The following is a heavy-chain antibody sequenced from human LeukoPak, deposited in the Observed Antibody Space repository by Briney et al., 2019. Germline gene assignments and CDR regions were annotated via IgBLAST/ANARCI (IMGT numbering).Heavy chain of an antibody. CDR3: ARDRDDFWSGSSYYYGMDA. J-gene: IGHJ6*02. CDR1: GFTFSSYW. D-gene: IGHD3-3*01. CDR2: IKQDGSEK. V-gene: IGHV3-7*01. Sequence: PGGSLRLSCAASGFTFSSYWMSWVRQAPGKGLEWVANIKQDGSEKYYVDSVKGRFTISRDNATNSLYLQMNSLRAEDTAVYYCARDRDDFWSGSSYYYGMDAWGQGTTVTVSS.